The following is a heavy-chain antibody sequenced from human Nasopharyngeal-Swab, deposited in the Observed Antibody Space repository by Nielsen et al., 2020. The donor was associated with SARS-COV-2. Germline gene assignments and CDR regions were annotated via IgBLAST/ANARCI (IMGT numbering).Heavy chain of an antibody. CDR1: GGSISSGGYY. Sequence: SETLSLTCTVSGGSISSGGYYWSWIRQHPGKGLEWIGYIYYSGSTNYNPSLKSRVTISVDTSKNQFSLKLSSVTAADTAVYYCARVVGDFWSGYYTGANWFDPWGQGTLVTVSS. V-gene: IGHV4-61*08. CDR2: IYYSGST. CDR3: ARVVGDFWSGYYTGANWFDP. J-gene: IGHJ5*02. D-gene: IGHD3-3*01.